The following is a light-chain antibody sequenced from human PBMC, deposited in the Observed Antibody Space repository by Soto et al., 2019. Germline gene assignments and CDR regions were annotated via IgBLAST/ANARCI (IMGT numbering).Light chain of an antibody. V-gene: IGKV4-1*01. CDR3: QQYHTTPLT. J-gene: IGKJ4*01. CDR1: QSVLYSSNNKNF. CDR2: WAS. Sequence: DIVMTQSPDSLAVSLGERATINCKSSQSVLYSSNNKNFLAWYQQKPGQPPKLLIYWASTRESGVPDRFSGSGSGTDFTLTISSLQAEDVAVYHCQQYHTTPLTFGGGTKVEIK.